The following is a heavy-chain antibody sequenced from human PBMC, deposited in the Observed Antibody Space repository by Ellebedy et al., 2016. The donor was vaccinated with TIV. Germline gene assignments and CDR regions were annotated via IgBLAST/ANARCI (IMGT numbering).Heavy chain of an antibody. D-gene: IGHD5-24*01. Sequence: MPSETLSLTCTVSGGSISSSSYYWGWIRQPPGKGLEWIGNIDYSGSTYYNPSLRSRVTISVDTSKNQFSPKLSSVTAADTAVYYCASLEMATILDAFDIWGQGTKVTVSS. J-gene: IGHJ3*02. V-gene: IGHV4-39*01. CDR2: IDYSGST. CDR1: GGSISSSSYY. CDR3: ASLEMATILDAFDI.